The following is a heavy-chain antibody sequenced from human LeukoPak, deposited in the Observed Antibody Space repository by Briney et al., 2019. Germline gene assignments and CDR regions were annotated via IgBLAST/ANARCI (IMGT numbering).Heavy chain of an antibody. D-gene: IGHD1-14*01. J-gene: IGHJ4*02. CDR1: EFTFRSYT. Sequence: GGSLRLSCAASEFTFRSYTMNWVRQAPGKGLEWISSISSTSSVIYYADSLKGRFTVSRDNAKNSLYLQMNSLRVEGTAVYYCARSGGRLLNYYFDYWGQGTLVTVSS. CDR3: ARSGGRLLNYYFDY. CDR2: ISSTSSVI. V-gene: IGHV3-21*01.